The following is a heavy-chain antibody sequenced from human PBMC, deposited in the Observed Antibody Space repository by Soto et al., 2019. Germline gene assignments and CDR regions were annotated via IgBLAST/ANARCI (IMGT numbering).Heavy chain of an antibody. Sequence: EVRLLESGGGLVQPGGSLRLSCAASGFTFSGFCMAWVRQAPGKGLEWVATVTGSGGGTYYADSVKGRFSISRDNSQNTVYLQMYSLGPEDPAVYFCAKGRGGCILDWFDPWGQGIMVTVSS. V-gene: IGHV3-23*01. J-gene: IGHJ5*02. CDR2: VTGSGGGT. CDR1: GFTFSGFC. D-gene: IGHD2-8*01. CDR3: AKGRGGCILDWFDP.